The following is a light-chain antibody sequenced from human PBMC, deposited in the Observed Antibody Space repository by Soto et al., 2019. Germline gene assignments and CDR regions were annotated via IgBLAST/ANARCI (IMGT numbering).Light chain of an antibody. Sequence: EIVMTQSPGTLSVSPGERATLSCRASQTIDTNLAWYQQKPGQAPRLLIYGASTRAAGIPARFSGSGSGTDFTLTISSLEPEDFAVYYCQQRSNWPPITFGQGTRLE. V-gene: IGKV3D-15*01. J-gene: IGKJ5*01. CDR1: QTIDTN. CDR2: GAS. CDR3: QQRSNWPPIT.